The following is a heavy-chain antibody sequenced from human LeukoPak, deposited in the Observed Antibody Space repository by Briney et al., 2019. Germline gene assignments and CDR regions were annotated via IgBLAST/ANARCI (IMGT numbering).Heavy chain of an antibody. D-gene: IGHD3-3*01. CDR3: AKDGYDFWSGYYSHTPFDY. J-gene: IGHJ4*02. Sequence: GGSLRLSCVASGFTFSSYAMSWVRQAPGKGLEWVSAISYSGGSTYYADSAKGRFTISRDNSKNTLYLQMNSLRAEDTAVYYCAKDGYDFWSGYYSHTPFDYWGQGTLVTVSS. CDR1: GFTFSSYA. CDR2: ISYSGGST. V-gene: IGHV3-23*01.